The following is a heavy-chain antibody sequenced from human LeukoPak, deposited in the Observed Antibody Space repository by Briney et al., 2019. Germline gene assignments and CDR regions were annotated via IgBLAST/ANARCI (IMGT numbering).Heavy chain of an antibody. V-gene: IGHV3-21*01. Sequence: GGSLRLSCVASGLNFNSHTMKWVRQAPGKGLEWVSSISSDSNSIYHADSVKGRFTISRDNAKNSLYLQMNSLRAEDTAVYYCARVSAAAILGLPYYYYGMDVWGQGTTVTVSS. CDR1: GLNFNSHT. CDR3: ARVSAAAILGLPYYYYGMDV. J-gene: IGHJ6*02. D-gene: IGHD2-2*02. CDR2: ISSDSNSI.